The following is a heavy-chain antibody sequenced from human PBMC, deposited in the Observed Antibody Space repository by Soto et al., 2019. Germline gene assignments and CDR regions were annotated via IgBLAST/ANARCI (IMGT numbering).Heavy chain of an antibody. CDR1: GFSLSTSGVG. J-gene: IGHJ4*02. V-gene: IGHV2-5*02. D-gene: IGHD6-13*01. CDR3: AHRPGGILAAGTIDYFDY. CDR2: IYWDDDK. Sequence: ESGPTLVNPTQTLTLTCTFSGFSLSTSGVGVGWIRQPPGKALEWLALIYWDDDKRYSPSLKSRLTITKDTSKNQLVLKMPNMDPVDTATFYFAHRPGGILAAGTIDYFDYWGQGTLVTVSS.